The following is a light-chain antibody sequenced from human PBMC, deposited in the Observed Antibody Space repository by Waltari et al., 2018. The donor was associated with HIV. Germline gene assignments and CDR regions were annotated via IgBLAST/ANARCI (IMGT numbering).Light chain of an antibody. Sequence: YELTQPLSVSVALGLTAKITCGGNNIGTKDVHWYQKRPGQAPVLVMFKDSNRPSGVPERFCVSKSRNTAALTISGVQVEDEADYFCQVWDNNVVFGGGTKLTVL. CDR1: NIGTKD. CDR3: QVWDNNVV. J-gene: IGLJ3*02. V-gene: IGLV3-9*01. CDR2: KDS.